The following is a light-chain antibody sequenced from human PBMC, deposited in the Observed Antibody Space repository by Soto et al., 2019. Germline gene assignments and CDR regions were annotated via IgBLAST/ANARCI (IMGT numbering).Light chain of an antibody. CDR3: QQTYSIPLT. CDR1: QSVGTY. J-gene: IGKJ4*01. Sequence: DVQMTQSPSSLSASVGDRVTITCRASQSVGTYLSWYQQKEGKAPKLLINVASTLQSGVPSRFSGSGSGTDFTLAISALQPDDFATYFCQQTYSIPLTFGGRTKVDIK. V-gene: IGKV1-39*01. CDR2: VAS.